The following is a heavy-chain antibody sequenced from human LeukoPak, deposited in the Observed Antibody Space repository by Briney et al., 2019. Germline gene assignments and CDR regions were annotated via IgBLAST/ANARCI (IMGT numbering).Heavy chain of an antibody. CDR2: INPNSGGT. CDR1: GYTFTGYY. Sequence: ASVKVSCKASGYTFTGYYMHWVRQAPEQGLEWMGRINPNSGGTNYAQKFQGRVTMTRDTSISTAYMELSRLRSDDTAVYYCARDPVRDGYNYYFDYWGQGTLVTVSS. CDR3: ARDPVRDGYNYYFDY. J-gene: IGHJ4*02. V-gene: IGHV1-2*06. D-gene: IGHD5-24*01.